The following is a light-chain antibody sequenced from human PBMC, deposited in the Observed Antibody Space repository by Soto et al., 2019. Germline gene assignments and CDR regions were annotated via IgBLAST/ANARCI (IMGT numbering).Light chain of an antibody. J-gene: IGKJ2*01. Sequence: EIVMTQSPATLSVSPEERATLSCRASQSVSSSLAWYQQKPGQAPRLLIYGASTRATGIPARFSGSGSGTEFTLPISSLQSEEFEVYYCQKYNNWPPYTFGHGTKLEIK. V-gene: IGKV3-15*01. CDR1: QSVSSS. CDR3: QKYNNWPPYT. CDR2: GAS.